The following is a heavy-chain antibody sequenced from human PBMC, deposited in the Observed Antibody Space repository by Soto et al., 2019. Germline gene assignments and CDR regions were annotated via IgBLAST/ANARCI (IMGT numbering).Heavy chain of an antibody. CDR3: ARHGAYDSLWGDSEGSDY. D-gene: IGHD3-16*01. CDR2: LFYSGAT. CDR1: GGSISSNSYY. Sequence: SSETLSLTCTVSGGSISSNSYYWDWIRQPPGKGLEWIGSLFYSGATYHNPSLQSRVTISVDTSKKQFSLHLSSVTAADTAVYYCARHGAYDSLWGDSEGSDYWGQGTLVTVSS. J-gene: IGHJ4*02. V-gene: IGHV4-39*01.